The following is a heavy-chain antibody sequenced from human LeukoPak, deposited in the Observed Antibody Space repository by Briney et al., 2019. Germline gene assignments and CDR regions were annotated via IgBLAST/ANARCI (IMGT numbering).Heavy chain of an antibody. CDR1: GGTFNNYA. CDR3: ARGAAGTEYFQH. V-gene: IGHV1-69*13. CDR2: IIPIFGSS. D-gene: IGHD6-13*01. Sequence: ASVKVSCKASGGTFNNYAINWVRQAPGQGLEWMGGIIPIFGSSNYAQKFQGRVTITADESTTTVYMELSSLRSEDTAVYYCARGAAGTEYFQHWGQGTLVTVSS. J-gene: IGHJ1*01.